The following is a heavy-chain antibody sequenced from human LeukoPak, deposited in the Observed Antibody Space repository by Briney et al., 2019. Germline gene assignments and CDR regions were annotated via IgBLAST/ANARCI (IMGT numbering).Heavy chain of an antibody. J-gene: IGHJ4*02. V-gene: IGHV3-7*01. CDR2: LKQVGCEK. CDR3: ARGVRELRFDY. Sequence: GGSLRLSCAAFGFNFSIDRMSGVRQAPGKGLEGVANLKQVGCEKYYVVSVKGRFTIARDNAKNSLYLQMNSLRAEDTAVYYCARGVRELRFDYWGQGTLVTVSA. CDR1: GFNFSIDR. D-gene: IGHD1-26*01.